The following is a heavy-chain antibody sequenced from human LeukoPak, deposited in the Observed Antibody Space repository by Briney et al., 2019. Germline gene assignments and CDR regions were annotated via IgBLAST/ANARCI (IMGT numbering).Heavy chain of an antibody. CDR3: VRGLWEAVAATGIFDY. Sequence: GGSLRLSCVASGFTVTSYDMHWVRQVTGKGLEWVSSISKSGDTYYSDSVKGRFTISRENSKKSSYLQMNNLRAGDTAVYYCVRGLWEAVAATGIFDYWGQGALVTVSS. V-gene: IGHV3-13*01. CDR2: ISKSGDT. J-gene: IGHJ4*02. D-gene: IGHD6-19*01. CDR1: GFTVTSYD.